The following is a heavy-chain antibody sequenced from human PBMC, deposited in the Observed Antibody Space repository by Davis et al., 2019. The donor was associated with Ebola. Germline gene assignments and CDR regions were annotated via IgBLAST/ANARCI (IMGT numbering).Heavy chain of an antibody. J-gene: IGHJ4*02. CDR1: GFTFSDYY. D-gene: IGHD6-13*01. CDR2: ISSSGSTI. CDR3: ARDPASSSWYRY. Sequence: GESLKISCAASGFTFSDYYMSWIRQAPGKGLEWVSYISSSGSTIYYADSVKGRFTISRDNAKNSLYLQMNSLRAEDTAVYYCARDPASSSWYRYWGQGTLVTVSS. V-gene: IGHV3-11*04.